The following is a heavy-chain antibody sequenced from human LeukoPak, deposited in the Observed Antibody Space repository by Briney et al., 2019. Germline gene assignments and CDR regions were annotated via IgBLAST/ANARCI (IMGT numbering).Heavy chain of an antibody. D-gene: IGHD6-19*01. CDR2: SGSGGST. V-gene: IGHV3-23*01. Sequence: GGSLRLSCAVSGFTFSSYAMSWVRQAPGKGLEWVSISGSGGSTYYADSVKGRFTISRDNSKNTLYLQMNSLRAEDTAVYYCAKDRHSSGWYGFDYWGQGTLVTVSS. CDR3: AKDRHSSGWYGFDY. J-gene: IGHJ4*02. CDR1: GFTFSSYA.